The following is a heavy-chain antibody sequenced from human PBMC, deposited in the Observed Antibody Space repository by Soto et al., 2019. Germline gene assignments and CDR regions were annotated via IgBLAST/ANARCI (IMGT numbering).Heavy chain of an antibody. J-gene: IGHJ4*02. CDR2: INSDGSST. Sequence: EVQLVESGGGLVQPGGSLRLSCAASGFTFSSYWMHWVRQAPGKGLVWVSRINSDGSSTSYADSVKGRFTISRDNAKNTLYLQMNSLRAEDTAVYYCSRVIGGYSYGYLRYWGQGTLVTVSS. V-gene: IGHV3-74*01. D-gene: IGHD5-18*01. CDR3: SRVIGGYSYGYLRY. CDR1: GFTFSSYW.